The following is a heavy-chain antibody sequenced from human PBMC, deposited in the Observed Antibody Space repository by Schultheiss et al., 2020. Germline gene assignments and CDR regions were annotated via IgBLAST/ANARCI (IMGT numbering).Heavy chain of an antibody. CDR2: ISSSSGSTI. D-gene: IGHD3-3*01. CDR3: AKVTTADDFWSGHSYYYYGLDV. V-gene: IGHV3-23*01. Sequence: GGSLRLSCAASGFTVSSNYMSWVRQAPGKGLDWVSSISSSSGSTIYYADSVKGRFTISRDNSKNTLYLQMNSLRAEDTAAYYCAKVTTADDFWSGHSYYYYGLDVWGQGTTVTVSS. J-gene: IGHJ6*02. CDR1: GFTVSSNY.